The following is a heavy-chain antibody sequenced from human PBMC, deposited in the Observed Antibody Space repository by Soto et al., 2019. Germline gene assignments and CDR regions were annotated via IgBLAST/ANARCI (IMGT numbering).Heavy chain of an antibody. V-gene: IGHV1-46*03. CDR1: GYTFTSYY. D-gene: IGHD3-3*02. J-gene: IGHJ4*02. CDR3: AREPFLEWFASTTYFDH. CDR2: INPSGGST. Sequence: ASVKVSCKASGYTFTSYYMHWVRQAPGQGLEWMGIINPSGGSTSYAQKFQGRVTMTRDTSTSTVYMELSSLRSEDTAVYYCAREPFLEWFASTTYFDHWGQGTLVTVSS.